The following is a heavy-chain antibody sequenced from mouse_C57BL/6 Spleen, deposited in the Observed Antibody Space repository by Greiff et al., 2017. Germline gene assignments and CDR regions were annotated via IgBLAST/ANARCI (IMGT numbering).Heavy chain of an antibody. CDR3: AREEGHYYYAMDY. CDR2: IFPGDGDT. CDR1: GYAFSSYG. J-gene: IGHJ4*01. D-gene: IGHD3-3*01. Sequence: QVQLQQSGAELVKPGASVKISCKASGYAFSSYGMNWVKQRPGKGLEWIGQIFPGDGDTYYNGQFKGKDTLTADKSTSTAYMQLSSLTSEDYAVYFCAREEGHYYYAMDYWGQGTSVTVSS. V-gene: IGHV1-80*01.